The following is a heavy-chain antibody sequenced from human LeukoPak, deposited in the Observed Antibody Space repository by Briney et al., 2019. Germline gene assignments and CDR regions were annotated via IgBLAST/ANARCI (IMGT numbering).Heavy chain of an antibody. CDR2: INSDGSST. V-gene: IGHV3-74*01. J-gene: IGHJ6*02. Sequence: GGSLRLSCAASGFAFSSYWMHWVRQAPGKGLVWVSRINSDGSSTSYADSVKGRFTISRDNAKNTLYLQMNSLRAEDTAVYYCATSGYSGYDPGYGMDVWGQGTTVTVSS. D-gene: IGHD5-12*01. CDR3: ATSGYSGYDPGYGMDV. CDR1: GFAFSSYW.